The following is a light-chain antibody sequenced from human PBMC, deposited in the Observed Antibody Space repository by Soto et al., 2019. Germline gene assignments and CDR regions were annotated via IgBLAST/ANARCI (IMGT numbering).Light chain of an antibody. J-gene: IGLJ1*01. CDR1: SSNIGAGYD. Sequence: VLTQPPSVSGAPGQGVTISCTGSSSNIGAGYDVHWYQHLPGTAPELLIYGNYNRPSGVPDRFSGSKSGTSASLAITGLQAEDEADFYCQSYDSSLRGYVFGPGTKGTVL. CDR2: GNY. V-gene: IGLV1-40*01. CDR3: QSYDSSLRGYV.